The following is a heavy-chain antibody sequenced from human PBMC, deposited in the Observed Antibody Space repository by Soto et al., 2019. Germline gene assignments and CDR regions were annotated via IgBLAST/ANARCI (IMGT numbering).Heavy chain of an antibody. D-gene: IGHD6-6*01. CDR3: AKERAARCIDY. J-gene: IGHJ4*02. Sequence: EVQLLESGGGLVQPGGSLRLSCAASGFTFTNYAMSWVRQAPGKGLEWVSTISPSGGNTYYADSVKGRFTISRDNSENTLYLQMNSLRAEDTAIYYCAKERAARCIDYWGQGTLVTVSS. CDR1: GFTFTNYA. CDR2: ISPSGGNT. V-gene: IGHV3-23*01.